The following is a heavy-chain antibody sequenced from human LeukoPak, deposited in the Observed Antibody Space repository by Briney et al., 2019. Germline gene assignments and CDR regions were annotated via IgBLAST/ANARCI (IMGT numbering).Heavy chain of an antibody. CDR3: ARGLGIYSGLEFGY. CDR1: GGSISSYY. CDR2: IYYSGST. V-gene: IGHV4-59*12. D-gene: IGHD5-12*01. Sequence: TSETLSLTCTVSGGSISSYYWSWIRQPPGKGLEWIGYIYYSGSTNYNPSLKSRVTISKDTSKNQFSLKLSPVTAADTAVYYCARGLGIYSGLEFGYWGQGTLVTVSS. J-gene: IGHJ4*02.